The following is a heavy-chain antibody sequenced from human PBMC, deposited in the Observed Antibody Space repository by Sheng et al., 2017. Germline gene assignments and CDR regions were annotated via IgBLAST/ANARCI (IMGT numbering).Heavy chain of an antibody. CDR1: GGTFSNLG. CDR3: ASHDSKVTLGHSGAWLLHY. J-gene: IGHJ4*01. D-gene: IGHD4-4*01. Sequence: QVQLVQSGAEVKMPGSSVTVSCKASGGTFSNLGLSWVRQAPGQGLQWMGGIIPSFGTAKYAQKFQGRVTITADESTSTTYMEMNNLRSDDTAVYFCASHDSKVTLGHSGAWLLHYW. CDR2: IIPSFGTA. V-gene: IGHV1-69*01.